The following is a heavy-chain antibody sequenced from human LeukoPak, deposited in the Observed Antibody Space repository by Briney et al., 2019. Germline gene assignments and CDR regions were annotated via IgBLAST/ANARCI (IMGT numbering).Heavy chain of an antibody. Sequence: GGSLRLSCAASGFTFSSYGMHWVRQAPGKGLEWVAVISYDGSNKYYADSVKGRFTISRDNSKNTLYLQMNTLRVEDTAVYYCARWPTTDAGYSYGYPFDYWGQGTLVTVSS. CDR3: ARWPTTDAGYSYGYPFDY. J-gene: IGHJ4*02. V-gene: IGHV3-30*03. CDR2: ISYDGSNK. D-gene: IGHD5-18*01. CDR1: GFTFSSYG.